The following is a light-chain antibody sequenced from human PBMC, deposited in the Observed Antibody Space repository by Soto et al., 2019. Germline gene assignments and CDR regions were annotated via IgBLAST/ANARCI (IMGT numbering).Light chain of an antibody. V-gene: IGKV3-15*01. Sequence: EILMTQSPATLSVSPGERATLSCRASQSVSSNLAWYQQKPGQAPRLLIYGASTRATGIPARFSGSGSGTEFTLTISSLQSEDFAVYYCQQYNNWPITFVQGTRLKIK. CDR3: QQYNNWPIT. CDR1: QSVSSN. J-gene: IGKJ5*01. CDR2: GAS.